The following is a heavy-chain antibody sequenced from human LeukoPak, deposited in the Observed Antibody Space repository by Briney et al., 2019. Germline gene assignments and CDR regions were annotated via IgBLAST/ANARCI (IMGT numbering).Heavy chain of an antibody. V-gene: IGHV3-48*01. Sequence: PGGSLRLSCAASGFTFSSYSMNWVRQAPGKGLEWVSYISSSSSTIYYADSVKGRFTISRDNAKNSLYLQMNSLRAEDTAVYYCARDYDYVWGSYRPWGYWGQGTLVTVSS. D-gene: IGHD3-16*02. J-gene: IGHJ4*02. CDR3: ARDYDYVWGSYRPWGY. CDR2: ISSSSSTI. CDR1: GFTFSSYS.